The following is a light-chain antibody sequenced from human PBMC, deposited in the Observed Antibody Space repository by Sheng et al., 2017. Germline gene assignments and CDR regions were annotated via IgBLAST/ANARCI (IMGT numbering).Light chain of an antibody. CDR3: QQRSKWPVT. J-gene: IGKJ3*01. CDR2: DAS. Sequence: EVVMTQSPASLSVSPGERATLSCRASRIVSNNLAWYQQKPGQAPRLLIYDASARATGVPARFSGSGSGTEFTLTISSLQSEDFAVYYCQQRSKWPVTFGPGTKVDIK. V-gene: IGKV3-15*01. CDR1: RIVSNN.